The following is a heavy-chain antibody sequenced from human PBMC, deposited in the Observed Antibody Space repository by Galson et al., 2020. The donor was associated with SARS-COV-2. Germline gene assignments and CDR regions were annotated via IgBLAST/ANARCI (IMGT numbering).Heavy chain of an antibody. CDR2: INPTDDIT. J-gene: IGHJ4*02. Sequence: ASVKVSCKPSGYTFTRYYLHWVRQAPGQGLEWVGIINPTDDITANAQTFQGTVTMTRDTPTSTVYMELSSLRPADTAVYYWAREWGETSSWVFDFWGRGTMVTGSS. CDR3: AREWGETSSWVFDF. D-gene: IGHD1-26*01. V-gene: IGHV1-46*01. CDR1: GYTFTRYY.